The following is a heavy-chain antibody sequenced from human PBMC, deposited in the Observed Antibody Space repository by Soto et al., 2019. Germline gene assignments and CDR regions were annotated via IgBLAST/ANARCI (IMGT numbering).Heavy chain of an antibody. CDR2: IIPIFGTA. V-gene: IGHV1-69*12. J-gene: IGHJ4*02. D-gene: IGHD5-18*01. CDR1: RGTFSSIA. CDR3: ATGVRGYSSAPRFNFEF. Sequence: QVQLVQSGAEVKKPGSSVKVTCKASRGTFSSIAISWVRQAPGQGLEWMGGIIPIFGTAHYAQKFQGRVTITADESTSTASMELSSLKSEDTAVYYCATGVRGYSSAPRFNFEFWGQGTLFTVSS.